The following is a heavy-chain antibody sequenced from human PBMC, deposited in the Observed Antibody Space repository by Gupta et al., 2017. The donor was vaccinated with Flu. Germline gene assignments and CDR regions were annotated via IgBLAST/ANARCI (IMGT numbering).Heavy chain of an antibody. CDR2: INPNSGGT. D-gene: IGHD3-3*01. J-gene: IGHJ6*03. Sequence: EWMGRINPNSGGTNYAQKFQGRVTMTRDTSISTAYMELSRLRSDDTAVYYCARDPKSLRFLEWADYYYYMDVWGKGTTVTVSS. V-gene: IGHV1-2*06. CDR3: ARDPKSLRFLEWADYYYYMDV.